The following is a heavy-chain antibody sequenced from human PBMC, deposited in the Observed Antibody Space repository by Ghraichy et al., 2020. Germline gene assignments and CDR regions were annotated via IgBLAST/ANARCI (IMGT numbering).Heavy chain of an antibody. V-gene: IGHV3-33*01. CDR2: IWYDGSNK. Sequence: LSLTCAASGFTFSSYGMHWVRQAPGKGLEWVAVIWYDGSNKYYADSVKGRFAISRDNSKNTLYLQMNSLRAEDTAVYYCAREYSSSWYGYYFDYWGQGTLVTVSS. CDR3: AREYSSSWYGYYFDY. J-gene: IGHJ4*02. CDR1: GFTFSSYG. D-gene: IGHD6-13*01.